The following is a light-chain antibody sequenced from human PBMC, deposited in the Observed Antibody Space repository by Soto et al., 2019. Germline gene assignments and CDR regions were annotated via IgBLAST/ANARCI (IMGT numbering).Light chain of an antibody. CDR3: QQYGSSPRT. CDR2: GAS. Sequence: EIVLTQSPGTLSLSPGERATPSSRASQSVSSSYLAWYQQKPGQAPRLLIYGASSRATGIPDRFSGSGSGTDFTLTINRLEPEDFAVYYCQQYGSSPRTFGQGTRLEI. V-gene: IGKV3-20*01. J-gene: IGKJ5*01. CDR1: QSVSSSY.